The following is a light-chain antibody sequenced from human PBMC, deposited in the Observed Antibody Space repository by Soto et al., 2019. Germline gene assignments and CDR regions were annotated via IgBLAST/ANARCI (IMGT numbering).Light chain of an antibody. V-gene: IGKV3-20*01. CDR2: AAS. J-gene: IGKJ2*01. Sequence: EIVLTQSPGTLSLSPGERATLSCRASQGVSSRYLAWYQQKPGQAPRLLIYAASSRATGIPDRFSGTGSGTDFTLTITRLEPEDFVVYYCQQYGSSPYTFGLGTKLEIK. CDR3: QQYGSSPYT. CDR1: QGVSSRY.